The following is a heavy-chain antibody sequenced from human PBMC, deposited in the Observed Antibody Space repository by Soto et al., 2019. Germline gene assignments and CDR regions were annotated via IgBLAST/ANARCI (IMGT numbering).Heavy chain of an antibody. Sequence: QVQLVQSGAEVKKPGSSVKVSCKASGGTFSSYTTSWVRQAPGQGLEWMGRIIPIVGIANYAQKFQGRVTSTADQSTSPAYMELGSLRYEDTAVYYCARGPIVVVVAVTWFDPWGQGTLVTVSS. D-gene: IGHD2-15*01. CDR2: IIPIVGIA. CDR3: ARGPIVVVVAVTWFDP. CDR1: GGTFSSYT. J-gene: IGHJ5*02. V-gene: IGHV1-69*02.